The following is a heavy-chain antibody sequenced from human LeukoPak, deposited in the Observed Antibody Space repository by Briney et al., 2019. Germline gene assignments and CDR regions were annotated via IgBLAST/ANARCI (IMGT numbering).Heavy chain of an antibody. V-gene: IGHV3-7*01. CDR2: ISQDGGGT. CDR3: ARVRPGDADS. J-gene: IGHJ5*01. CDR1: GFAFSTYW. Sequence: PGGSLSLSCAASGFAFSTYWMTWVRQATEMGLEWVASISQDGGGTYYGDSVKGRFTISRDNAKNSLYLQMNSLRADDTAVYYCARVRPGDADSWGQGTLVSVSS. D-gene: IGHD1-26*01.